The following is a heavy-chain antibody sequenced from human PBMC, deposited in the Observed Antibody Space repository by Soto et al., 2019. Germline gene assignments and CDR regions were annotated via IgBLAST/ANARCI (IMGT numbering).Heavy chain of an antibody. CDR3: ARHGRGWHTPYYYYGMDV. D-gene: IGHD6-19*01. CDR2: IYYSGST. Sequence: SQTLSLTCTVSGGSISSSEYYWDWIRQPPGKGLECIGSIYYSGSTYYNPSLKSRVTISVDTSKNQFSLKLYSVTAADTAVYYCARHGRGWHTPYYYYGMDVWGQGTTVTVSS. CDR1: GGSISSSEYY. J-gene: IGHJ6*02. V-gene: IGHV4-39*01.